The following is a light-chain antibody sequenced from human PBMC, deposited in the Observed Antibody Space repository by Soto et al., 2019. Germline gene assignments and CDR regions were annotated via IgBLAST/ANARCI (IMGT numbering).Light chain of an antibody. J-gene: IGKJ2*01. Sequence: DIQMTQSPSSLSASVGDRVTITCQASQDISNYLNWYQQKPGKAPKVLIYDASNLATGVPSRFSGSGSGTDFTLTISSLQPEDFATYYCQQANSFPYTFGQGTKLEI. CDR3: QQANSFPYT. CDR2: DAS. V-gene: IGKV1-33*01. CDR1: QDISNY.